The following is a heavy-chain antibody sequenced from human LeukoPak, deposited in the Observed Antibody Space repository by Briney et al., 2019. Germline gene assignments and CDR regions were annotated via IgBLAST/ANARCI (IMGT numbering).Heavy chain of an antibody. D-gene: IGHD2-15*01. V-gene: IGHV4-34*01. J-gene: IGHJ4*02. CDR2: FYYTGDT. CDR3: ARLLPYCSDGICYFWEYFDS. Sequence: SETLSLTCAVYGGSFSGYYWSWIRQPPGKGLEWIGSFYYTGDTYYGPSLKSRVTISVDTSKNQFSLNLTSLTAADTAVYYCARLLPYCSDGICYFWEYFDSWGQGTLVTVSS. CDR1: GGSFSGYY.